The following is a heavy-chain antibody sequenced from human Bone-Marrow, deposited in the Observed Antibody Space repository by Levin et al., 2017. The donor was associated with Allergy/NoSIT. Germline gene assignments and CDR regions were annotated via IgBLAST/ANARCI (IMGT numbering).Heavy chain of an antibody. Sequence: TGGSLRLSCAASGFTFSGYWMHWVRQAPGKGLVWVSRINTNGRSTNYADSVKGRFTISRDNTKNTLSLQMNSLRAEDTGLYFCSRDACSTSCSYDAWGQGTLVTVSS. CDR2: INTNGRST. D-gene: IGHD2-2*01. CDR3: SRDACSTSCSYDA. J-gene: IGHJ5*02. CDR1: GFTFSGYW. V-gene: IGHV3-74*01.